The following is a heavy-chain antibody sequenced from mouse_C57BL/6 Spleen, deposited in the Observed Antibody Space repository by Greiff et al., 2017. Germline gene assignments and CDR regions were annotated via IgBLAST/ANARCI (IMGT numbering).Heavy chain of an antibody. J-gene: IGHJ4*01. CDR1: GYTFTDYN. CDR3: ARTAQRAMDY. CDR2: INPNNGGT. D-gene: IGHD3-2*02. Sequence: VQLKQSGPELVKPGASVKIPCKASGYTFTDYNMDWVKQSHGKSLEWIGDINPNNGGTNYNQKFKGKATLTVDKSSSTAYMELRSLTSEDTAVYYCARTAQRAMDYWGQGTSVTVSS. V-gene: IGHV1-18*01.